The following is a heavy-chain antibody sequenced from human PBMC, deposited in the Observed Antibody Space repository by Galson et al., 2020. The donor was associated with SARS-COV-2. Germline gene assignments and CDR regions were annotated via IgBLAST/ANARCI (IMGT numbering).Heavy chain of an antibody. CDR1: GFMFSSYA. J-gene: IGHJ4*02. D-gene: IGHD2-8*02. CDR3: ARDGGGGDIVLVVYARLEY. V-gene: IGHV3-30-3*01. Sequence: GESLKISCAASGFMFSSYAIHWVRQAPGKGLEWLGVISYDGSHKYYAGSVKGRFTISRDNSENTLYLQMNNLRAEDTAVYYCARDGGGGDIVLVVYARLEYWGQGARVTVSS. CDR2: ISYDGSHK.